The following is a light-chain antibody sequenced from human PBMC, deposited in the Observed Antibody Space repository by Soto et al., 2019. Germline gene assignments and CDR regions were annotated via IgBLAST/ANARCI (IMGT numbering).Light chain of an antibody. V-gene: IGKV1-39*01. Sequence: DIQMTQSPSSLSASVGDRVTIICRASQSISSYLNWYQQKPGKAPKFLIYAASTLESGVPSRFSGRGSGTNFTLTISSLQPEDFATYYCQQSYNTRALTFGGGTKVDIK. CDR3: QQSYNTRALT. J-gene: IGKJ4*01. CDR1: QSISSY. CDR2: AAS.